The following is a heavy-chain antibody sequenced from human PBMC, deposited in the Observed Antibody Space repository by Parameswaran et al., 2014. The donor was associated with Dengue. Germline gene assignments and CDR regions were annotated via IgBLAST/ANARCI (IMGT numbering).Heavy chain of an antibody. CDR3: ARGIYDFWSGSHYYYYMDV. D-gene: IGHD3-3*01. CDR2: INHSGST. Sequence: WIRQPPGKGLEWIGEINHSGSTNYNPSLKSRVTISVDTSKNQFSLKLSSVTAADTAVYYCARGIYDFWSGSHYYYYMDVWGKGTTVTVSS. J-gene: IGHJ6*03. V-gene: IGHV4-34*01.